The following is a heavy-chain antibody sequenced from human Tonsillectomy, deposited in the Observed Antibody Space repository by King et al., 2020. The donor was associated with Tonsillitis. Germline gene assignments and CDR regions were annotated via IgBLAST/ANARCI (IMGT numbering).Heavy chain of an antibody. CDR2: IKPDSGGT. J-gene: IGHJ4*02. Sequence: QLVQSGAEVKKPGVSVKVSCKASGYSFTEYSINWVRQAPGQGLEWMGWIKPDSGGTNYAHKFDGRVTMTRDTSISTVYMELTGLRSDDTGVYYCARETGGWRAFDHWGQGALVTVSS. V-gene: IGHV1-2*07. CDR1: GYSFTEYS. CDR3: ARETGGWRAFDH. D-gene: IGHD6-19*01.